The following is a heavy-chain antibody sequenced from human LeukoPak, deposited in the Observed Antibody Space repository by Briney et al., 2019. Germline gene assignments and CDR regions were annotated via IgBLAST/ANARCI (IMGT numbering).Heavy chain of an antibody. CDR2: IKSDGSGT. Sequence: PGESLRLSCAASGFTFSNYWMSCVREAPGKGLEGVARIKSDGSGTYYGEYVNRRFTSSKDNDKHSLYLQMNSLGADDTAVYYCASLSDSIDCFGFDNWGPGSLVTVSS. V-gene: IGHV3-7*01. CDR3: ASLSDSIDCFGFDN. CDR1: GFTFSNYW. D-gene: IGHD2-21*02. J-gene: IGHJ4*02.